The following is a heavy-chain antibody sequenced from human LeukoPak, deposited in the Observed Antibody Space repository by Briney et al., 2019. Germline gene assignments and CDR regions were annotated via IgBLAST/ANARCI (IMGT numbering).Heavy chain of an antibody. CDR3: ARGAAGTTFDY. J-gene: IGHJ4*02. D-gene: IGHD1-1*01. CDR2: IYWNGGST. Sequence: GGSLRLSCAASGFKFDDYGMSWVRQAPGKGLEWVSGIYWNGGSTDYADSVKGRFTISRDNAKNSLYLQMISLRAEDTALYYCARGAAGTTFDYWGQGTLVTVSS. V-gene: IGHV3-20*04. CDR1: GFKFDDYG.